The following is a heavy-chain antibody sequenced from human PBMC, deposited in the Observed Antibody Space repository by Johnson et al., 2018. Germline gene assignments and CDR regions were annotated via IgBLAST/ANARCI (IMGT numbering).Heavy chain of an antibody. CDR3: ARDEGGLGFFHH. J-gene: IGHJ1*01. V-gene: IGHV3-20*04. CDR2: INWKSGKT. Sequence: VQLVQSGGGVARPGGSLRLSCVASGFTFEDYGMSWVRHVPGKGLALVAGINWKSGKTVYADAVKGRFTISRDNAKNSLYLQMSSLRDEDTGLYYCARDEGGLGFFHHWGQGTLVTVSS. D-gene: IGHD3-3*02. CDR1: GFTFEDYG.